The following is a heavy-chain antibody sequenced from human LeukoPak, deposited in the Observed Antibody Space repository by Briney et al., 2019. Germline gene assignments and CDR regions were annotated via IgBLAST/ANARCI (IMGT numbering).Heavy chain of an antibody. CDR2: ISSSSSYI. CDR3: ASSDLADYYYYGMDV. V-gene: IGHV3-21*01. J-gene: IGHJ6*02. Sequence: GGSLRLSCAAPGFTFSSYSMNWVRQAPGKGLEWVSSISSSSSYIYYADSVKGRFTISRDNAKNSLYPQMNSLRAEDTAVYYCASSDLADYYYYGMDVWGQGTTVTVSS. D-gene: IGHD2-21*02. CDR1: GFTFSSYS.